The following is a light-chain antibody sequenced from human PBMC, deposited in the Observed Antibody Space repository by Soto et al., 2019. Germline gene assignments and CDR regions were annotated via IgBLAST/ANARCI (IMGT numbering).Light chain of an antibody. J-gene: IGKJ1*01. CDR3: QQYNSWLWT. CDR2: GAS. V-gene: IGKV3-15*01. Sequence: EIMMMQARPTLSGWPAERXXRXXXASQSVSSKLAWYQQKPGQAPRLLIYGASTRATGIPARFSGSGSGTEFTLIISSLQSEDSAVYYCQQYNSWLWTFGQGTKVDIK. CDR1: QSVSSK.